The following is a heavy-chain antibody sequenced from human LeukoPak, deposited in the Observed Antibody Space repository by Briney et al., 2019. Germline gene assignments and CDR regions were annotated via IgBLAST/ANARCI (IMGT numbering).Heavy chain of an antibody. J-gene: IGHJ6*02. Sequence: GGSLRLSCAASGFTVSSNYMSWVRQAPGKGLEWVSVIYSGGSTYYADSVKGRFTISRDNSKNTLYLQMNSLRAEDTAVYYRARVLLWFGGTHGMDVWGQGTTVTVSS. D-gene: IGHD3-10*01. CDR1: GFTVSSNY. CDR2: IYSGGST. V-gene: IGHV3-66*01. CDR3: ARVLLWFGGTHGMDV.